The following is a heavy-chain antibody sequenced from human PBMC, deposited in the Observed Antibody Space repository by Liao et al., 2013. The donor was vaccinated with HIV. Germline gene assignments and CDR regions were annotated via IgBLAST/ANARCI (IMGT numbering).Heavy chain of an antibody. CDR2: IYTSGST. CDR3: ARGLGSIGY. D-gene: IGHD3-16*02. J-gene: IGHJ4*02. Sequence: QVQLQESGPGLVKPSQTLSLTCTVSGGSISSGSYYWSWIRQPAGKGLEWIGRIYTSGSTNYNPSLKSRVTISVDTSKNQFSLKLSSVTAADTAVYYCARGLGSIGYWGQGTLVTVSS. CDR1: GGSISSGSYY. V-gene: IGHV4-61*02.